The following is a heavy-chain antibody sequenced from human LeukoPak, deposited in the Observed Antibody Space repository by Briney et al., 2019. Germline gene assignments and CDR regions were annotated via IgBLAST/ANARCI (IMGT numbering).Heavy chain of an antibody. J-gene: IGHJ6*02. CDR3: ARGSTTVNYYYYGMDV. CDR1: GGSFSGYY. V-gene: IGHV4-34*01. CDR2: INHSGST. D-gene: IGHD4-11*01. Sequence: SETLSLTCAAYGGSFSGYYWCWIRQPPGKGLEWIGEINHSGSTNYNPSLKSRVTISVDTSKNQFSLKLSSVTAADTAVYYCARGSTTVNYYYYGMDVWGQGTTVTVSS.